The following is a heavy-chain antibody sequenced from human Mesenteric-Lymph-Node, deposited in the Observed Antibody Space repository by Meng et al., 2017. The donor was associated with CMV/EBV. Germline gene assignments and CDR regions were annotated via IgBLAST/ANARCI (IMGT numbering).Heavy chain of an antibody. D-gene: IGHD5-12*01. Sequence: WIRQHPGKGLEWIGYIYYSGSTYYNPSLKSRVTISVDTSKNQFSLKLSSVTAADTAVYYCARDRGLRGYSGYNNRWGEGYYYYGMDVWGQGTTVTVSS. J-gene: IGHJ6*02. CDR3: ARDRGLRGYSGYNNRWGEGYYYYGMDV. CDR2: IYYSGST. V-gene: IGHV4-31*02.